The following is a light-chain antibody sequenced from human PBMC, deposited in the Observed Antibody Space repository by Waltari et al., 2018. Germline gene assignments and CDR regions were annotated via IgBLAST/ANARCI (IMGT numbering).Light chain of an antibody. CDR2: WAS. CDR1: QSVLYSPNNKNY. V-gene: IGKV4-1*01. J-gene: IGKJ2*02. Sequence: DIVMTQSPDSLAVPLGERAPINCKSSQSVLYSPNNKNYLAWFQQKPGQPPKLLIYWASTRESGVPDRFSGSGSVTDFTLTISSLQAEDVAIYYCQQYATTPRTFGQGTKLEIK. CDR3: QQYATTPRT.